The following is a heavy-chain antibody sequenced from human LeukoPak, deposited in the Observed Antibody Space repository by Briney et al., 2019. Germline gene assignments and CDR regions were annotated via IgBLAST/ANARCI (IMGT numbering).Heavy chain of an antibody. CDR3: AKVRRGYSSGYPSDY. J-gene: IGHJ4*02. V-gene: IGHV3-33*06. Sequence: PGRSLRLSCAASGFTFSSYGMHWVRQAPGKGLEWVAVIWYDGSNKYYADSVKGRFTISRDNSKNTLYLQMNSLRAEDTAAYYCAKVRRGYSSGYPSDYWGQGTLVTVSS. CDR2: IWYDGSNK. CDR1: GFTFSSYG. D-gene: IGHD6-19*01.